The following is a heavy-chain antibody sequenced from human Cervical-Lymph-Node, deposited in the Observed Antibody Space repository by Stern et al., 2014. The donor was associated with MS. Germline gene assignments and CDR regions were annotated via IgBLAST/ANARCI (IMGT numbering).Heavy chain of an antibody. CDR1: GFTFDDYA. Sequence: EVQLEESGGGVVQPGRSLRLSCAASGFTFDDYAMHWVRQAPGKGLEWDSGVSWNSGSIGYADSVKSRFTISRDNAKNSLYLQMNSLRAEDTALYYCAKDFKRWQQLVRDWGQGTLVTVSS. CDR3: AKDFKRWQQLVRD. V-gene: IGHV3-9*01. J-gene: IGHJ4*02. CDR2: VSWNSGSI. D-gene: IGHD6-13*01.